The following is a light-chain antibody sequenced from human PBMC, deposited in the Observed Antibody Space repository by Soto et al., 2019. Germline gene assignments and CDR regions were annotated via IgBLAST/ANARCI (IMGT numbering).Light chain of an antibody. Sequence: DIQMTQSPSTLSASVGDRVTITCRASQTIAFWLAWYQHKPGKAPKLLIYKASTLESGVPSRFSGSGSGKEFTLTISSLQPDDFATYHCEQYSSYTNTFGQGTKLEIK. CDR2: KAS. J-gene: IGKJ2*01. V-gene: IGKV1-5*03. CDR1: QTIAFW. CDR3: EQYSSYTNT.